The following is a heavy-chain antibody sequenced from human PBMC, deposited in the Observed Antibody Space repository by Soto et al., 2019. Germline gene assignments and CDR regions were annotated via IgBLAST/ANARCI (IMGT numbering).Heavy chain of an antibody. CDR3: ARDARGYSYYNWFDP. D-gene: IGHD5-18*01. CDR1: GGSISSGGYY. J-gene: IGHJ5*02. Sequence: QVQLQESGPGLVKPSQTLSLTCTVSGGSISSGGYYWSWIRQHPGKGLEWIGYIYYSGSTYYNPSLKSRVNISVDTSKNQFALKLSSVTAADTAVYYCARDARGYSYYNWFDPWGQGTLVTVSS. V-gene: IGHV4-31*03. CDR2: IYYSGST.